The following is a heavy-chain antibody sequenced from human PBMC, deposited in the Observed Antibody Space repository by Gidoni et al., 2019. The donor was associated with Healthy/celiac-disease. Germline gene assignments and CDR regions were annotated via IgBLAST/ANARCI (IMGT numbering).Heavy chain of an antibody. CDR1: GYTFTSYA. CDR2: INTNTGNP. V-gene: IGHV7-4-1*02. CDR3: ARDVGYCSGGSCYSGVYNWFDP. Sequence: QVQLVHSGSELKKPGASVKVSCMASGYTFTSYAMNWVRQAPGQGLEWMGWINTNTGNPTYAQGFTGRFVFSLDTSVSTAYLQISSLKAEDTAVYYCARDVGYCSGGSCYSGVYNWFDPWGQGTLVTVSS. D-gene: IGHD2-15*01. J-gene: IGHJ5*02.